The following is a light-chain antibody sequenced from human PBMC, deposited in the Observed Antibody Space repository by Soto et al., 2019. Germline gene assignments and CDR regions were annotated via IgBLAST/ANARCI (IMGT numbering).Light chain of an antibody. CDR2: GIS. CDR3: HQYDNWPKT. J-gene: IGKJ5*01. CDR1: QSVNSNY. Sequence: VLTQSPGTLSLSPGERATLSCRASQSVNSNYFAWYQQKPGQAPRLLICGISIRATGIPDRFSGTGSGTEFTLTISRLEPEDFAVYYCHQYDNWPKTFGQGTRLEI. V-gene: IGKV3-20*01.